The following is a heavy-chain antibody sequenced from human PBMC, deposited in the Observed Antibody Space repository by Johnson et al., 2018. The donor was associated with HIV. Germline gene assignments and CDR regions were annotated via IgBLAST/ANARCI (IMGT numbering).Heavy chain of an antibody. CDR3: VKDMPYSSDWSDAFDV. CDR2: VSYDGSYK. D-gene: IGHD6-19*01. J-gene: IGHJ3*01. Sequence: QVQLVESGGGVVQPGRSLRLSCAASGFTFRSYAIHWVRQAPGKGLEWVAVVSYDGSYKDYADSVKGRFTISRDNSKNTLFLQMNSLRHEDTAVYSCVKDMPYSSDWSDAFDVWGQGTIVSVSS. CDR1: GFTFRSYA. V-gene: IGHV3-30*18.